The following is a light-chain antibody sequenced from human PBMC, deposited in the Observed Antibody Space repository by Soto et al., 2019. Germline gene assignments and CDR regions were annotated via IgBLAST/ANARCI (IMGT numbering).Light chain of an antibody. Sequence: QSALTQPASVSGSPGQSITISCTGTSSDVGDYNYVSWYQQHPGKAPKLMIYDVSTRPSGVSNRFSGSKSGNTASLTVSGFQAEDEADYYCSSYTSSSTLVFGGGTKLTVL. CDR2: DVS. V-gene: IGLV2-14*01. CDR3: SSYTSSSTLV. CDR1: SSDVGDYNY. J-gene: IGLJ2*01.